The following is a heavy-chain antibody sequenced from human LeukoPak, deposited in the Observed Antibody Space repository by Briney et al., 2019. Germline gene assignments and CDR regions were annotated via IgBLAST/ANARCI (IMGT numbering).Heavy chain of an antibody. V-gene: IGHV3-23*01. CDR2: ISGSGGST. CDR1: GFTFSSYA. D-gene: IGHD6-19*01. J-gene: IGHJ3*02. CDR3: AKSYSSAFDAFDI. Sequence: HPGGSLRLSCAASGFTFSSYAMSWVRQAPGKGLEWVSAISGSGGSTYYADSVKGRFTISGDNSKNTLYLQMNSLRAEDTAVYYCAKSYSSAFDAFDIWGQGTMVTVSS.